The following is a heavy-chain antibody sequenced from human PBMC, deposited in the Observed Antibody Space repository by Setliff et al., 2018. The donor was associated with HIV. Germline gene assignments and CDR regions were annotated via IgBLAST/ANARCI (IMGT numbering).Heavy chain of an antibody. CDR2: INPNSGGT. Sequence: ASVKVSCKASGYRFTDYYIHWVRQAPGQGLEWMGWINPNSGGTNYAQKFQGRVTMTRDTSISTTYMELSGLTSDDSAVYYCARYLVVLPVAVGGLDVWGQGTTVTVSS. D-gene: IGHD2-2*01. J-gene: IGHJ6*02. CDR3: ARYLVVLPVAVGGLDV. CDR1: GYRFTDYY. V-gene: IGHV1-2*02.